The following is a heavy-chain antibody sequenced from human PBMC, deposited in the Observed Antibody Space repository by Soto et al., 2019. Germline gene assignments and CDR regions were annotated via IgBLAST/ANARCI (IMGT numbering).Heavy chain of an antibody. CDR2: IDYSGSRT. CDR1: GFTFSSHE. V-gene: IGHV3-48*03. D-gene: IGHD2-21*02. CDR3: VRDRTLLVTTSIAY. J-gene: IGHJ4*01. Sequence: VGSLRLSCAASGFTFSSHEMNWVRQAPGKGLEWVSYIDYSGSRTDYADSVKGRFTISRDNAKNSLYLQMYSLRAEDTAIYYCVRDRTLLVTTSIAYWGHRNLVTVYS.